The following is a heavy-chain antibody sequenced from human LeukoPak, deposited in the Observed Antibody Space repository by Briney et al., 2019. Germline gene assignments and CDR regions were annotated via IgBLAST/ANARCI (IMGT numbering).Heavy chain of an antibody. CDR1: GGSFSGYY. V-gene: IGHV4-34*01. D-gene: IGHD3-16*02. Sequence: SETLSLTCAVYGGSFSGYYWSWIRQLPGKGLEWIGEINHSGSTNYNPSLKSRVTISVDTSKNQFSLKLSSVTAADTAVYYCARGIVIDEQTTYYFDHWGQGTLVTVSS. CDR3: ARGIVIDEQTTYYFDH. J-gene: IGHJ4*02. CDR2: INHSGST.